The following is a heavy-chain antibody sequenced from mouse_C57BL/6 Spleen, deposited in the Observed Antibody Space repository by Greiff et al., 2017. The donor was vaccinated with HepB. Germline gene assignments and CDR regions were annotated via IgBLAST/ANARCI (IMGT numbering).Heavy chain of an antibody. CDR1: GYTFTSYD. CDR3: ARAHYYGSPWFAY. J-gene: IGHJ3*01. CDR2: IYPRDGST. D-gene: IGHD1-1*01. Sequence: VQVVESGPELVKPGASVKLSCKASGYTFTSYDINWVKQRPGQGLEWSGWIYPRDGSTKYNEKFKGKATLTVDTSSSTAYMELHSLTSEDSAVYFCARAHYYGSPWFAYWGQGTLVTVSA. V-gene: IGHV1-85*01.